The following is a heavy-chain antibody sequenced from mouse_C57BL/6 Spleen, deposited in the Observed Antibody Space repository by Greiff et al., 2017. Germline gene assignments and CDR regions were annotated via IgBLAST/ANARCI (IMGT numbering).Heavy chain of an antibody. V-gene: IGHV1-55*01. CDR2: IYPGSGST. D-gene: IGHD2-4*01. Sequence: QVQLQQSGAELVKPGASVKMSCKASGYTFTSYWITWVKQRPGQGLEWIGDIYPGSGSTNYNEKFKSKATLTVDTSSSTAYMQLSSLTSEDSAVYYCAIRYDYLYYFDYWGQGTTLTVSS. CDR1: GYTFTSYW. CDR3: AIRYDYLYYFDY. J-gene: IGHJ2*01.